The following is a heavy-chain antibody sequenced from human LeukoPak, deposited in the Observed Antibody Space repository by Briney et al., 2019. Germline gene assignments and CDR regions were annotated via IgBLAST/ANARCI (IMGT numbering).Heavy chain of an antibody. V-gene: IGHV4-39*01. CDR1: GDSISSSSDY. CDR2: NTYSGNT. J-gene: IGHJ4*02. CDR3: ARHRLSTSSGEGPTFFDF. D-gene: IGHD6-6*01. Sequence: PSETLSLTCTVSGDSISSSSDYWGWIRQPPGRGLEWIQSNTYSGNTFDNPSLKSRVTISVDTSKNQFSLRLTSVTAADTAVYYCARHRLSTSSGEGPTFFDFWGQGTQVTVSS.